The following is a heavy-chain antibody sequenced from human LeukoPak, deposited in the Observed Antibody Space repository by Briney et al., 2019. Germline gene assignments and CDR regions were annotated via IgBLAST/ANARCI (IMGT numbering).Heavy chain of an antibody. CDR3: ASRESSMSRSH. V-gene: IGHV3-7*01. CDR2: INEDGTIQ. D-gene: IGHD2/OR15-2a*01. J-gene: IGHJ4*01. Sequence: GGSMRLSCAASGFSISDYWMNWVRLVPGKGLEWVANINEDGTIQDYVASVRGRFTISRNNAKNSLYLQMNSLGAEDTAVYYCASRESSMSRSHWGHGTLVTVSS. CDR1: GFSISDYW.